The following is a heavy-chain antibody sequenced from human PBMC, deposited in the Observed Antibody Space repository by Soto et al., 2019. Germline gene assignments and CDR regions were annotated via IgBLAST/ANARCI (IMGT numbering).Heavy chain of an antibody. CDR1: GGTFSSDS. Sequence: GASVKVSCKASGGTFSSDSFSWVRQAPGQGLEWMGGIIPMFDTPIYAQKFQDRVTITADESTSTAYMQLSSLRSGDTAVYYCARSGGLDRDFNYWGQGTLVTVYS. V-gene: IGHV1-69*13. J-gene: IGHJ4*02. D-gene: IGHD2-15*01. CDR3: ARSGGLDRDFNY. CDR2: IIPMFDTP.